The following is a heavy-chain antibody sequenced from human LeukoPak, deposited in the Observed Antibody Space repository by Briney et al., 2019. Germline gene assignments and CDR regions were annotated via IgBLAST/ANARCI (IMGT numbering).Heavy chain of an antibody. J-gene: IGHJ3*02. CDR3: ARDGGESGDYGAFDI. CDR1: GGSISSSNW. CDR2: IYHSGST. Sequence: SETLSLTCAVSGGSISSSNWWSWVRQPPGKGLEWIGEIYHSGSTNYNPSLKSRVTISVDKSKNQFSLKLSSVTAADTAVYYCARDGGESGDYGAFDIWGQGTMATVSS. D-gene: IGHD4-17*01. V-gene: IGHV4-4*02.